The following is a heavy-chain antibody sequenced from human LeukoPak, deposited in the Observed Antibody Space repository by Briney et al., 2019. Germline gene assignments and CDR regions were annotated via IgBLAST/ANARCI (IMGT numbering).Heavy chain of an antibody. D-gene: IGHD3-22*01. J-gene: IGHJ4*02. CDR3: ARDSSGYYYY. Sequence: SETLSLTCTVSGGSISSGDFYWSWIRQPPGKGLEWIGYIYYSGSTYYNPSLKSRVTISVDTSKNQFSLKLSSVTAADTAVYYCARDSSGYYYYWGQGTLVTVSS. CDR1: GGSISSGDFY. V-gene: IGHV4-30-4*01. CDR2: IYYSGST.